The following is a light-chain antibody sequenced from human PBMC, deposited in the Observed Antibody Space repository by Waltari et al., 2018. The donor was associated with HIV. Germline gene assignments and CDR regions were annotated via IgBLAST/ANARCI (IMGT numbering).Light chain of an antibody. CDR3: QQRTT. CDR1: QSSQHY. J-gene: IGKJ2*01. V-gene: IGKV3-11*01. Sequence: EIVLTQSPATLSLSPGERATLSFSASQSSQHYLAWYQQKPGQAPRLLIYAASNRATGIPARFSGSWSGTYFALTISSLEPEDFAGYYCQQRTTFGQGTKLEIK. CDR2: AAS.